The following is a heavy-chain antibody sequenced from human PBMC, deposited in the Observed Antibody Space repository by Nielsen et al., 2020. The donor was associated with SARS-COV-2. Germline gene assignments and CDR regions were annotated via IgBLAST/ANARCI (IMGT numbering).Heavy chain of an antibody. V-gene: IGHV1-2*06. CDR2: INPNSGAT. D-gene: IGHD3-10*01. CDR3: ASTRPRYTDSGTLKPGFYYAMDV. Sequence: ASVKVSCKASGYTFTDYYMHWVRQAPGQGLEWMGRINPNSGATDYARKFQGRVTLSRDASISTAYMDLSRLRSDDTAVYYCASTRPRYTDSGTLKPGFYYAMDVWGQGTTVTVSS. CDR1: GYTFTDYY. J-gene: IGHJ6*02.